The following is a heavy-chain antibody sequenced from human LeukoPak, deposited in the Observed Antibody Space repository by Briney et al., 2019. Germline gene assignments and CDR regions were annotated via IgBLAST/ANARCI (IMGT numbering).Heavy chain of an antibody. CDR3: ARTIAVVGTDKPIGY. CDR2: VSPSRSHT. D-gene: IGHD6-19*01. CDR1: GFTFSSYS. Sequence: GGSLRLSCAASGFTFSSYSMNWVRQAPGKGLEWVSSVSPSRSHTYYADSVKGRFTISRDNAKNSLYLQMNSLRAEDTAVYYCARTIAVVGTDKPIGYWGQGTLVTVSS. V-gene: IGHV3-21*01. J-gene: IGHJ4*02.